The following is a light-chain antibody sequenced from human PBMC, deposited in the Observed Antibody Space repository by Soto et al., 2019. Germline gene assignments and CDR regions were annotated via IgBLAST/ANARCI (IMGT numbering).Light chain of an antibody. V-gene: IGKV1-5*01. CDR2: DAS. J-gene: IGKJ3*01. CDR3: QQYDGN. Sequence: DIQMTQSPSTLSASVGDRVTLTCRASQYINNWLAWYQQKPGKAPKVLIYDASSLESGVPSRFSGSGSGTEFTLTISSLQPDDFATYYCQQYDGNFGPGTKVDIK. CDR1: QYINNW.